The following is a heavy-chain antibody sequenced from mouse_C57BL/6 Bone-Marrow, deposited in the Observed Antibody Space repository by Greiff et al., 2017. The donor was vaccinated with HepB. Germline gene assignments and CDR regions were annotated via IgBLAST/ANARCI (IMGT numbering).Heavy chain of an antibody. D-gene: IGHD4-1*01. J-gene: IGHJ2*01. CDR3: ARALGDY. Sequence: EVKLMESGPGLVKPSQSLSLTCSVTGYSITSGYYWNWIRQFPGNKLEWMGYISYDGSNNYNPSLKNRISITRDTSKNQFFLKLNSVTTEDTATYYCARALGDYWGQGTTLTVSS. V-gene: IGHV3-6*01. CDR2: ISYDGSN. CDR1: GYSITSGYY.